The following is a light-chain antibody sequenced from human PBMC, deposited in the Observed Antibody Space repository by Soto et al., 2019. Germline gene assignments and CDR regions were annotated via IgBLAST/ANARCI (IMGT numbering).Light chain of an antibody. V-gene: IGKV1-5*03. CDR2: KAS. CDR3: QQYNSYQYT. J-gene: IGKJ2*01. Sequence: DIQMTQSPSTLSSSVGDRVTITCRASQSISSWLAWYQQKPGKAPKLLIYKASSLESGVPSRFSGSGSGTEFTLTISSLQPDDFATYYCQQYNSYQYTFGQGTKMDIK. CDR1: QSISSW.